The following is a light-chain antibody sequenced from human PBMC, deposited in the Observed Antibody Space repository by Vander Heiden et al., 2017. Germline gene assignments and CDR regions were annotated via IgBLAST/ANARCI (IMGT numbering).Light chain of an antibody. V-gene: IGKV4-1*01. J-gene: IGKJ1*01. CDR2: WAS. CDR3: QQYYSTPVWT. Sequence: DIVMTQSPDSLAVSLGERATINCKSSQSVLYSSNNKNYLAWYQQKPGQTPKLLMYWASTREAGVPDRFSCSGSGTDFTLTISSLQAEDVAVYYCQQYYSTPVWTFGQGTKVEIK. CDR1: QSVLYSSNNKNY.